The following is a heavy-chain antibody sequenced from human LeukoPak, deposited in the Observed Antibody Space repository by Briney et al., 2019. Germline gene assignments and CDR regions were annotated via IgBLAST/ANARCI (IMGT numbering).Heavy chain of an antibody. J-gene: IGHJ4*02. V-gene: IGHV3-11*01. CDR2: ISSSGSTI. CDR1: GFTFSDYY. CDR3: ARLGIAAAGTIDY. Sequence: GGSLRLSCAASGFTFSDYYMSWIRQAPGKGLEWVSYISSSGSTIYYADSVKGRFTIHRDNARNSLYLQMNSLRAEDTAVYYCARLGIAAAGTIDYWGQGTLVTVSS. D-gene: IGHD6-13*01.